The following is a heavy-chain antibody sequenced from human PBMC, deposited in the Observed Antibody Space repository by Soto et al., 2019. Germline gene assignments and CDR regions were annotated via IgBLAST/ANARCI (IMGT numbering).Heavy chain of an antibody. CDR1: GFTVSGNF. V-gene: IGHV3-66*01. Sequence: ELQLVESGGGLVQPGGSLRLSCTASGFTVSGNFMNWVRQAPGKGLEWVSIIYSGGSTYYADSVKGRFTISRDNSKNTLYLQMNNLRAEDTAVYYCASLTILGISYYYMDVWGKGTTVTVSS. CDR2: IYSGGST. J-gene: IGHJ6*03. CDR3: ASLTILGISYYYMDV. D-gene: IGHD3-3*01.